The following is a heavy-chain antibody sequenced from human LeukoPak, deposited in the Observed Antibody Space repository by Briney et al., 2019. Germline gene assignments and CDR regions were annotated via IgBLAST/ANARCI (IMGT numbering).Heavy chain of an antibody. V-gene: IGHV4-4*07. CDR1: GGSISNYY. D-gene: IGHD2-2*01. J-gene: IGHJ4*02. CDR3: ARVGLASYYFDY. Sequence: SETLSLTCTVSGGSISNYYWSWIRQPPGKGLEWIGRIYTSGSTNYNPSLKSRVTMSVDTSKNQFSLKLSSVTAADTAVYYCARVGLASYYFDYWGQGTLVTVSS. CDR2: IYTSGST.